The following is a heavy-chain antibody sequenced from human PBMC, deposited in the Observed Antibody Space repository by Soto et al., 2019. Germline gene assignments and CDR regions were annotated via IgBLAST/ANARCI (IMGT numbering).Heavy chain of an antibody. V-gene: IGHV1-3*01. J-gene: IGHJ3*02. Sequence: ASVKVTCKASGYTFTSYAMHWVRQAPGQRLEWMGWINAGNGNTKYSQKFQGRVTITRDTSASTAYMELSSLRSEDTAVYYCARSFTYYYDSSGYGGAFDIWGQGTMVTVSS. D-gene: IGHD3-22*01. CDR2: INAGNGNT. CDR3: ARSFTYYYDSSGYGGAFDI. CDR1: GYTFTSYA.